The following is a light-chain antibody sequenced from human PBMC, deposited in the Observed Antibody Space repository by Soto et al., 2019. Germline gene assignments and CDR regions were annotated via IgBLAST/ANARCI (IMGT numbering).Light chain of an antibody. Sequence: QAVVTQPPSVSGAPGQRITISCTGSRSNIGAGYDVHWYQQLPGTAPKLLIYGNSNRPSGVPDRFSGSKSGTSASLAITGLQAEDEADYYCQSYDSSLSGVVFGGRTKLTVL. CDR1: RSNIGAGYD. CDR2: GNS. CDR3: QSYDSSLSGVV. J-gene: IGLJ2*01. V-gene: IGLV1-40*01.